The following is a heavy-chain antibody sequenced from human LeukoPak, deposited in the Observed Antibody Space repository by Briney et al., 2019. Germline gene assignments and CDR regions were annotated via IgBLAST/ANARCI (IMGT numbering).Heavy chain of an antibody. D-gene: IGHD6-19*01. V-gene: IGHV3-30*03. CDR1: GFTFSSYG. CDR2: ISYDGSNK. CDR3: ARLARFSSGWGQYYYFYYMDV. J-gene: IGHJ6*03. Sequence: GGSLRLSCAASGFTFSSYGMHWVRQAPGKGLEWVAVISYDGSNKYYVDSVKGRFTISRDNAKNSLYLQMNSLRAEDTAVYYCARLARFSSGWGQYYYFYYMDVWGEGTTVTVSS.